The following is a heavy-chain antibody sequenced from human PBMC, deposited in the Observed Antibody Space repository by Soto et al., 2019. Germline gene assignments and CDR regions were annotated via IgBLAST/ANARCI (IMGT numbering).Heavy chain of an antibody. CDR3: ASSVVITPIADY. CDR1: GFTFSSYA. J-gene: IGHJ4*02. D-gene: IGHD3-22*01. CDR2: ISSNGGST. V-gene: IGHV3-64*04. Sequence: PGGSLRLSCSASGFTFSSYAMHWVRQAPGKGLEYVSAISSNGGSTYYADSVKGRFTISRDNSKNTLYLQMNSLRAEDTAVYYCASSVVITPIADYWGQGTLVTVS.